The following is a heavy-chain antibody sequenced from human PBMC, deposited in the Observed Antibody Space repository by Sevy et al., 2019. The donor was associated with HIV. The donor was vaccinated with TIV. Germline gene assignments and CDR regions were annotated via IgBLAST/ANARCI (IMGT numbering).Heavy chain of an antibody. D-gene: IGHD2-2*01. CDR3: ATQYGVVVVPPGFYMDV. CDR2: IIPILGIA. J-gene: IGHJ6*03. Sequence: ASVKVSCKASGGTFSSYAISWVRQAPGQGLEWMGGIIPILGIANYAQKFQGRVTITADKSTSTAYMELSSLRSEDTAVYYCATQYGVVVVPPGFYMDVWGKGTTVTVSS. CDR1: GGTFSSYA. V-gene: IGHV1-69*10.